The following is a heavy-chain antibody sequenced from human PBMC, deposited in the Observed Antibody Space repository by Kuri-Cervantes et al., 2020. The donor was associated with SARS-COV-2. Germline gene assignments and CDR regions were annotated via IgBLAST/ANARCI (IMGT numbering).Heavy chain of an antibody. CDR1: GGSISSGSYY. J-gene: IGHJ4*02. CDR3: AGYCSSTSCYGRYFDY. V-gene: IGHV4-61*09. D-gene: IGHD2-2*01. Sequence: LRLSCTVSGGSISSGSYYWSWIRQPAGKGLEWIGYIYTSGSTNYNPSLKSRVTISVDTSKNQFSLKLSSVTAADTAVYYCAGYCSSTSCYGRYFDYWGQGTLVTVSS. CDR2: IYTSGST.